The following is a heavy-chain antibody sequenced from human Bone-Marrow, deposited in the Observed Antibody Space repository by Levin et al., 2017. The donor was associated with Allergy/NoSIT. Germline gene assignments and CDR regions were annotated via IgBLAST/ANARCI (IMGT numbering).Heavy chain of an antibody. J-gene: IGHJ6*02. Sequence: SETLSLTCTVSGDSIRRYYWSWIRQPPGKGLEWIGYIYYSGSTNYNPSLKSRVTISVDTSKNQFSLDLNFVTAADTAVYYCARDAQTSPTRNYGMDVWGQGTTVTVSS. CDR2: IYYSGST. CDR1: GDSIRRYY. V-gene: IGHV4-59*01. CDR3: ARDAQTSPTRNYGMDV.